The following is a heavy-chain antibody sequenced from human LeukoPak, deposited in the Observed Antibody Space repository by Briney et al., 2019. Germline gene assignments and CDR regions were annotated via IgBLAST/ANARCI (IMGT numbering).Heavy chain of an antibody. J-gene: IGHJ4*02. CDR1: GFTFSSYN. CDR3: AKDMGDYSCWFFDY. V-gene: IGHV3-30*18. CDR2: LSTDGTQK. D-gene: IGHD6-19*01. Sequence: PGGSLRLSCAASGFTFSSYNMHWVRQAPGKGLEWVAVLSTDGTQKYYADSVKGRFTISRDNSKDTLYLQMNGLTIEDTAVYYCAKDMGDYSCWFFDYWGQGTLVNVSS.